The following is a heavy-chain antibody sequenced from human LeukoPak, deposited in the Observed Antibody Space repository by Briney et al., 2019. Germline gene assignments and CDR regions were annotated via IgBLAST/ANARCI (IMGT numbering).Heavy chain of an antibody. Sequence: SVKVSCKASAGTFSSYAISWVRQAPGQGLEWMGGIIPIFGTANYAQKFQGRVTITADESTSTAYMELSSLRSEDTAVYYCALNLYYYDSSGFAFDIWGQGTMVTVSS. J-gene: IGHJ3*02. V-gene: IGHV1-69*13. CDR3: ALNLYYYDSSGFAFDI. D-gene: IGHD3-22*01. CDR2: IIPIFGTA. CDR1: AGTFSSYA.